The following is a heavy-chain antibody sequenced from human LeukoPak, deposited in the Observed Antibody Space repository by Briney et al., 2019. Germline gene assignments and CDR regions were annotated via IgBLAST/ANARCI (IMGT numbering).Heavy chain of an antibody. J-gene: IGHJ6*02. CDR2: ISGSGGSI. D-gene: IGHD6-13*01. Sequence: GWSLRLSCAACGFTFSSYAMRKVRQAPGKGLAWVSAISGSGGSIYYADFVKGRFTISRDNSKNTLYLQMNSMRAEDTAVYYCAVSYSSSWYPDYYYYGMDVWGQGTTVTVSS. CDR1: GFTFSSYA. V-gene: IGHV3-23*01. CDR3: AVSYSSSWYPDYYYYGMDV.